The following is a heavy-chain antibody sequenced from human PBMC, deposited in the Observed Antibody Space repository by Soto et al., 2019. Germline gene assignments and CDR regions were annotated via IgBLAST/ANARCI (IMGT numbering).Heavy chain of an antibody. CDR3: ATDCSGGNYYAVNAFDT. D-gene: IGHD2-15*01. Sequence: GGSLRLSCAASGFTFSNYGMYWVRQAPGKGLEWVAFISYDGSSKFYADPMKGRHTISRDNSKNTLYLQMNSLRTEDTAVYYCATDCSGGNYYAVNAFDTWGQGTMVTVSS. J-gene: IGHJ3*02. CDR1: GFTFSNYG. V-gene: IGHV3-30*03. CDR2: ISYDGSSK.